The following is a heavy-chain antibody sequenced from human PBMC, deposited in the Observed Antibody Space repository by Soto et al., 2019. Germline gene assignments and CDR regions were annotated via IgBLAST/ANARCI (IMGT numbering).Heavy chain of an antibody. CDR1: GGTFSSYA. J-gene: IGHJ4*02. Sequence: QVQRVQSGAEVKKPGSSVKVSCKASGGTFSSYAISWVRQAPGQGLEWMGGIIPIFGTANYAQKFQGRVTITADESTSTAYMELSSLRSEDTAVYYCARDSKLCSGGSCYLFDYWGQGTLVTVSS. V-gene: IGHV1-69*01. D-gene: IGHD2-15*01. CDR2: IIPIFGTA. CDR3: ARDSKLCSGGSCYLFDY.